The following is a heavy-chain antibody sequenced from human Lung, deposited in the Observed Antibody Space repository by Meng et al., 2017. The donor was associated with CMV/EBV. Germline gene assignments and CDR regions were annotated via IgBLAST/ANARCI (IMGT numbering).Heavy chain of an antibody. J-gene: IGHJ6*02. V-gene: IGHV4-34*01. D-gene: IGHD4-11*01. CDR1: GGSFSGYY. CDR3: VRGIGYSNPHTPLYYYYGMEV. CDR2: INHSGST. Sequence: SXTLSLXCAVYGGSFSGYYWSWIRQPPGKGLEWIGEINHSGSTNYNPSLKSRVTISVDTSKNQFSLKLRSVTAADTAVYYCVRGIGYSNPHTPLYYYYGMEVWXQGNXVNGAS.